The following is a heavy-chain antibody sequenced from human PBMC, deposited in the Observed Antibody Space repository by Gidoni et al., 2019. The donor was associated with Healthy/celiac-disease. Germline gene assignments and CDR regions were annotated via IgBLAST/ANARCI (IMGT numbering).Heavy chain of an antibody. J-gene: IGHJ6*02. CDR3: AKGLFYYFIVVVPANAGGMDV. CDR2: IRYDGSNK. Sequence: QVQLVESGGGVVQPGGSMRLSCAASGLTFRSYGMHWVRQAPGMGLEWVAFIRYDGSNKYYADSVKGRFTISRDNSKNTLYLQMNSLRAEDTAVYYCAKGLFYYFIVVVPANAGGMDVWGQGTTVTVSS. V-gene: IGHV3-30*02. D-gene: IGHD2-2*01. CDR1: GLTFRSYG.